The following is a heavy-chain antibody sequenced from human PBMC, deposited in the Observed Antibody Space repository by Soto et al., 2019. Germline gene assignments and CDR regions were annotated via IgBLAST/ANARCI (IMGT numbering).Heavy chain of an antibody. CDR1: GYTLSDLS. CDR3: ATISRRTYYDFWSGYPDLGY. J-gene: IGHJ4*02. V-gene: IGHV1-24*01. Sequence: SVTGSCKVSGYTLSDLSLHWVRKAPGKGLEWMGGFDPEDGETIYAQKFQGRVTMTEDTSTDTAYMELSSLRSEDTAVYYCATISRRTYYDFWSGYPDLGYWGQGTLVTVSS. CDR2: FDPEDGET. D-gene: IGHD3-3*01.